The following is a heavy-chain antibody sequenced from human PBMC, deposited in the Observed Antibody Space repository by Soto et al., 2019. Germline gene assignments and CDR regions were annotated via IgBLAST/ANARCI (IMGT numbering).Heavy chain of an antibody. Sequence: ASVKVSCKASGYTFTGYYMHWVRQAPGQRLEWIGWINASSGNTNYAQKLQGRVTISRDTSTSTAYMELSSLRPEDTAVYYCARERSVSIAVAYFDYWGQGTLVTAPQ. CDR1: GYTFTGYY. D-gene: IGHD6-19*01. CDR3: ARERSVSIAVAYFDY. V-gene: IGHV1-2*02. CDR2: INASSGNT. J-gene: IGHJ4*02.